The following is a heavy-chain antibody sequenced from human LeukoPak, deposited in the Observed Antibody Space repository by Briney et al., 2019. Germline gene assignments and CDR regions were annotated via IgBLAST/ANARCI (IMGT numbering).Heavy chain of an antibody. CDR2: INTNTGNP. CDR3: ARTLSGYDFWSGYSYYYYYMDV. J-gene: IGHJ6*03. D-gene: IGHD3-3*01. V-gene: IGHV7-4-1*02. CDR1: GFTFTTFG. Sequence: GASVKVSCKTSGFTFTTFGFTWVRQAPGQGLEWMGWINTNTGNPTYAQGFTGRFVFSLDTSVSTAYLQISSLKAEDTAVYYCARTLSGYDFWSGYSYYYYYMDVWGKGTTVTVSS.